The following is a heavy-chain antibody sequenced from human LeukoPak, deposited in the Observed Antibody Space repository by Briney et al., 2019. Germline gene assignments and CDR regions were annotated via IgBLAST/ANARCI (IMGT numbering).Heavy chain of an antibody. CDR2: IYTSGST. Sequence: SETLSLTCTVSGGSISSYYWSWIRQPAGKGLEWIGRIYTSGSTNYNPSLKSRVTMSVDTSKNQFSLKLSSVTAADTAVYYCARDISSSWYFDNWFDPWGQGTLVTVSS. V-gene: IGHV4-4*07. D-gene: IGHD6-13*01. CDR1: GGSISSYY. CDR3: ARDISSSWYFDNWFDP. J-gene: IGHJ5*02.